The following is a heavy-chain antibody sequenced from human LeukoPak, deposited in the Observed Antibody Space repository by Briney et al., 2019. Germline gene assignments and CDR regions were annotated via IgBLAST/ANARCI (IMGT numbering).Heavy chain of an antibody. CDR1: GGTFSSYA. CDR3: ADTWRGSSGWPNWFDP. D-gene: IGHD6-19*01. V-gene: IGHV1-69*05. Sequence: SVKVSCKASGGTFSSYAISWVRQAPGQGLEWMGGIIPIFGTANYAQKFQGRVTITTDESTSTAYMELSSLRSEDTAVYYCADTWRGSSGWPNWFDPWGQGTLVTVSS. J-gene: IGHJ5*02. CDR2: IIPIFGTA.